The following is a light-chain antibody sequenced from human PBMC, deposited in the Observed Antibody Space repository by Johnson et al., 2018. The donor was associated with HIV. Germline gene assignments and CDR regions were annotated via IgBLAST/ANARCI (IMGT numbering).Light chain of an antibody. Sequence: QSVLTQPPSVSAAPGQKVTISCSGSSSNIGNNYVSWYQQLPGTAPKLLIYDNNKRPSGIPDRFSGSKSGTSATLGITVLQPGAEADYYCGTWDSSLSGVFGTGTKVTVL. J-gene: IGLJ1*01. CDR1: SSNIGNNY. V-gene: IGLV1-51*01. CDR3: GTWDSSLSGV. CDR2: DNN.